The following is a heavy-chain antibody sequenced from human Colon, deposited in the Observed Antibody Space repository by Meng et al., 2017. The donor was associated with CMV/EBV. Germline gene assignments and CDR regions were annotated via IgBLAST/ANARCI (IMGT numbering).Heavy chain of an antibody. J-gene: IGHJ5*02. CDR3: VRDQMTMISYAGLGYLRLDP. CDR2: IYHLGGA. V-gene: IGHV4-39*07. CDR1: GGSIIDNFQ. Sequence: SETLSLTCSVSGGSIIDNFQWGWIRQPPGKGLEWIGNIYHLGGASYNPSLRSRVTMSVNSSKNQFSLKLTSVTAADTAMYYCVRDQMTMISYAGLGYLRLDPWGQGTLVTVSS. D-gene: IGHD1-1*01.